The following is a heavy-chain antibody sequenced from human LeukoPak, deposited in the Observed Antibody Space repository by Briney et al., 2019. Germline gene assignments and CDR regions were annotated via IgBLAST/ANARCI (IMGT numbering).Heavy chain of an antibody. Sequence: SETLSLTCTVSGGSISSSSYYWGWIRQPPGKGLEWIGSIYYSGSTYYNPSLKSRFTISVDTSKNQFSLKLSSVTAADTAVYYCASRYNTMIVPFDAFDIWGQGTMVTVSS. J-gene: IGHJ3*02. V-gene: IGHV4-39*01. D-gene: IGHD3-22*01. CDR3: ASRYNTMIVPFDAFDI. CDR2: IYYSGST. CDR1: GGSISSSSYY.